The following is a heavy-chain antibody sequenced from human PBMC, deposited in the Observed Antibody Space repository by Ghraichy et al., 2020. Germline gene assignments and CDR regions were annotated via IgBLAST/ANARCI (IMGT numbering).Heavy chain of an antibody. Sequence: GESLNISCAASGFTFSSYSMNWVRQAPGKGLEWVSSISSSSSYIYYADSVKGRFTISRDNAKNSLYLQMNSLRAEDTAVYYCARDPRSSGWMMYYFDYWGQGTLVTVSS. CDR1: GFTFSSYS. CDR2: ISSSSSYI. V-gene: IGHV3-21*01. D-gene: IGHD6-19*01. J-gene: IGHJ4*02. CDR3: ARDPRSSGWMMYYFDY.